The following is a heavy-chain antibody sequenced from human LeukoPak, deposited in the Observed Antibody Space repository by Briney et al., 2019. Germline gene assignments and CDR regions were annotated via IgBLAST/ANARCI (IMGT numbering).Heavy chain of an antibody. Sequence: GGSLRLSCAAAGITFSSYALSWVRQAPGKGLEWVSTISGTSDRAYYADSVKGRFTISRDKSKNTLYLQMNSLRAEDTAVYYCAKQEGIYYFDYWGQGTLVTVSS. D-gene: IGHD1-14*01. CDR3: AKQEGIYYFDY. CDR1: GITFSSYA. CDR2: ISGTSDRA. V-gene: IGHV3-23*01. J-gene: IGHJ4*02.